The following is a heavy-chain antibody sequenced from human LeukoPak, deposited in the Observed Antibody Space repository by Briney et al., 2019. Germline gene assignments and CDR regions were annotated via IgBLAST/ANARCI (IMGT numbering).Heavy chain of an antibody. J-gene: IGHJ4*02. Sequence: SQTLSLTCTVSGGSISSGSYYWSWIRQPAGKGLEWSGRIYTSGSTNYNPSLKSRVTISVDTSKNQFSLKLSSVTAADTAVYYCARFSLRSLGGSIDYWGQGTLVTVSS. D-gene: IGHD3-16*01. CDR3: ARFSLRSLGGSIDY. V-gene: IGHV4-61*02. CDR2: IYTSGST. CDR1: GGSISSGSYY.